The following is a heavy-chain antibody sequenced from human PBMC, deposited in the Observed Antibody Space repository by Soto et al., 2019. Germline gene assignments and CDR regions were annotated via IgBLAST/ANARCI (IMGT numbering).Heavy chain of an antibody. CDR3: ARGRYGDY. D-gene: IGHD1-1*01. Sequence: QVHLVQSGAEVKKPGASVKVSCKASGYTFTSYGITWVRQAPGQGLEWMGWISAHNGNTDYAQKLQGRVIVTRYTSTSTAYMELRSLRSDYTAVYYCARGRYGDYWGQGALVTVSS. CDR2: ISAHNGNT. V-gene: IGHV1-18*01. CDR1: GYTFTSYG. J-gene: IGHJ4*02.